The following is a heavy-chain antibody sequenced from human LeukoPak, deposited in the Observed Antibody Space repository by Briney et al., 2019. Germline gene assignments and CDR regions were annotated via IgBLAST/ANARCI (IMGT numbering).Heavy chain of an antibody. CDR2: IYTSGST. V-gene: IGHV4-4*07. J-gene: IGHJ2*01. CDR3: ARETYYFDSTGYYWYIDL. CDR1: GGSIRSYH. D-gene: IGHD3-22*01. Sequence: PSETLSLTCTVSGGSIRSYHWSWIQQPAGKGLEWIGRIYTSGSTNYKPSLKSRVTMSVDTSKNQFSLKLTSVTAADTAVYYCARETYYFDSTGYYWYIDLWGGGTLATVSS.